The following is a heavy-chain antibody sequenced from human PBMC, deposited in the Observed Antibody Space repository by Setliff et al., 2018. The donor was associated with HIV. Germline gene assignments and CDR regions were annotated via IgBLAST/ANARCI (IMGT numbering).Heavy chain of an antibody. J-gene: IGHJ4*02. CDR3: ATSPAGEILGSRPFYFDY. Sequence: SETLSLTCTVSGDSINSGNYYWSWIRQHPGKGLEWIGYIYYSGSTYYNPSLKSRVTMSVDTSKNQFSLKLSSVTAADTAVYYCATSPAGEILGSRPFYFDYWGQGTLVTVSS. CDR2: IYYSGST. D-gene: IGHD3-10*01. V-gene: IGHV4-30-4*08. CDR1: GDSINSGNYY.